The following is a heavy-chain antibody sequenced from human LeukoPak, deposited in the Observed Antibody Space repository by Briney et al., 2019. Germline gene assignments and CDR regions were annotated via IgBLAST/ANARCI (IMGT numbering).Heavy chain of an antibody. J-gene: IGHJ4*02. V-gene: IGHV4-59*01. D-gene: IGHD1-26*01. CDR1: GGSINNFY. CDR2: IYYSGST. Sequence: PSETLSLTCTVSGGSINNFYWSWIRQPPGKGLEWIGYIYYSGSTNYNPSLKSRVTISEDTSKNQFSLSLSSVTAADTAVYFCARGWGYFDYWGQGILVTVSS. CDR3: ARGWGYFDY.